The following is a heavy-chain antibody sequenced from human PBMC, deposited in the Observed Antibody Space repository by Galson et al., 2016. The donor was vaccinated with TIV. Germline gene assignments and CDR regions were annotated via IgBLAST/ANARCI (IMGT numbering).Heavy chain of an antibody. CDR2: IIPIYGTI. Sequence: SVKVSCKASGGTFSSYGISWVRQAPGQGLEWMGGIIPIYGTINYAQKFQDRLTITADESTTTAYMELSSLRFEDTAVYYCARDFHSSGPSEETDAFDIWGQGAMVTVSS. D-gene: IGHD3-22*01. V-gene: IGHV1-69*13. CDR1: GGTFSSYG. CDR3: ARDFHSSGPSEETDAFDI. J-gene: IGHJ3*02.